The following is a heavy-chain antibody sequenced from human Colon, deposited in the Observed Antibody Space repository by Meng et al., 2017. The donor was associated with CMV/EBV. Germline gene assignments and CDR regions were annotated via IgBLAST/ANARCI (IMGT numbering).Heavy chain of an antibody. CDR1: GLTFSSHE. Sequence: GGSLRLSCAVSGLTFSSHEFNWVRQAPGKGLEWISYIGSSASTIYYADSVKGRFTISRDNANRSVYLQMESLRAEDTGVYYCARGRQYQLPLDYWGQGTLVTVSS. D-gene: IGHD2-2*01. CDR2: IGSSASTI. J-gene: IGHJ4*02. CDR3: ARGRQYQLPLDY. V-gene: IGHV3-48*03.